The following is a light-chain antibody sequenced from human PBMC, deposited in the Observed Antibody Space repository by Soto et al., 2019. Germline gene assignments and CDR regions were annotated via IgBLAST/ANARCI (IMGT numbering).Light chain of an antibody. Sequence: DIQLTQSPSSLSASVGDRVTITCRSSQSISSYLNWYQHKPGKAPNLLIYAATTLQSGVPSRFSGSGSGTEFTRTISRLQPEDFATYYCQQSYSNPRTFGQGTKVDIK. CDR1: QSISSY. V-gene: IGKV1-39*01. CDR2: AAT. J-gene: IGKJ1*01. CDR3: QQSYSNPRT.